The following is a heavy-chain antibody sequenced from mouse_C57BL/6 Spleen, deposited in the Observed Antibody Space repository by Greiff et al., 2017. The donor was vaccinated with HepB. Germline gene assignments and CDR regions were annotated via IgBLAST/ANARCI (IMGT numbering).Heavy chain of an antibody. V-gene: IGHV3-6*01. Sequence: EVKLMESGPGLVKPSQSLSLTCSVTGYSITSGYYWNWIRQFPGNKLEWMGYISYDGSNNYNPSLKNRISITRDTSKNQFFLKLNSVTTEDTATYYCAREGYVDGGFAYWGQGTLVTVSA. J-gene: IGHJ3*01. CDR1: GYSITSGYY. CDR2: ISYDGSN. CDR3: AREGYVDGGFAY.